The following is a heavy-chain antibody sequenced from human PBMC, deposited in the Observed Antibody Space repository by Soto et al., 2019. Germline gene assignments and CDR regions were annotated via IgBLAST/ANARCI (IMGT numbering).Heavy chain of an antibody. J-gene: IGHJ3*02. D-gene: IGHD5-18*01. Sequence: RGSLRLSCAASCVTFIHAWRNWVRQATGKGLEWVGRIKSKTDGGTTDYAAPVKGRFTISRDDSKNTLYLQMNSLKTEDTAVYYCTTDRQTWIQLWSRGRQADAFDIWGQGTMVTVSS. CDR2: IKSKTDGGTT. V-gene: IGHV3-15*07. CDR1: CVTFIHAW. CDR3: TTDRQTWIQLWSRGRQADAFDI.